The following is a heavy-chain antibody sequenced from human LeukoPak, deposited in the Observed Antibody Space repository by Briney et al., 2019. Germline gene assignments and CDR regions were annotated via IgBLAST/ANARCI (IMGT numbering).Heavy chain of an antibody. CDR1: GFIFSSYA. V-gene: IGHV3-64*02. J-gene: IGHJ4*02. CDR3: ARAGPVAGIRSQARRTNFDY. D-gene: IGHD6-19*01. CDR2: ISSNGGVT. Sequence: GRSLRLSCAASGFIFSSYAMHWVRQAPGKGLEYISAISSNGGVTYYADSVKGRLTISRDNSKNTLFLQMDSLRAEDMAVYYCARAGPVAGIRSQARRTNFDYWGQGTLVTVSS.